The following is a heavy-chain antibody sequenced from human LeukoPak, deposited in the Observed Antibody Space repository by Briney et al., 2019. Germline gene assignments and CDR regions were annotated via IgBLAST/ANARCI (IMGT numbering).Heavy chain of an antibody. V-gene: IGHV3-21*01. CDR3: ARDFSGGYSYGYYYFDY. CDR1: GFTFSSYS. D-gene: IGHD5-18*01. J-gene: IGHJ4*02. CDR2: ISSSSSYI. Sequence: GGSLRLSCAASGFTFSSYSMNWVRQAPGEGLEWVSSISSSSSYIYYADSVKGRFIISRDNAKNSLYLQMNSLRAEDTAVYYCARDFSGGYSYGYYYFDYWGQGTLVTVSS.